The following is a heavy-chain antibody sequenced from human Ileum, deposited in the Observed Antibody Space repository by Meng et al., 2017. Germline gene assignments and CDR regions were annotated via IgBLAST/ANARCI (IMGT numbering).Heavy chain of an antibody. Sequence: VSGGVFGWRGGSLRFVGLASGCTFRSRGMNWGRQAPGTGPDGVAAVSGCGATWYADSVKGQITSSREKSKNTFSLEMNGLKAVDTAVYYGVDVDYRWGQGTLVTVSS. J-gene: IGHJ5*02. CDR2: VSGCGAT. V-gene: IGHV3-23*01. D-gene: IGHD4-17*01. CDR1: GCTFRSRG. CDR3: VDVDYR.